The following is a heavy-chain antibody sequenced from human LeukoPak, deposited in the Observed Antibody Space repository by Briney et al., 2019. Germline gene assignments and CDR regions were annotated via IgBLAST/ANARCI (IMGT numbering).Heavy chain of an antibody. CDR1: GFTLSLYA. CDR3: AKMGFFWGPFDY. D-gene: IGHD3-16*01. J-gene: IGHJ4*02. CDR2: ISGSGGST. Sequence: PGGSLRLSRAASGFTLSLYAMSWVRPAPGKGLEWVSAISGSGGSTYYADSVKGRFTISRDNSKNTLYLQMNSLRAEDTAVYYCAKMGFFWGPFDYWGQGTLVTVSS. V-gene: IGHV3-23*01.